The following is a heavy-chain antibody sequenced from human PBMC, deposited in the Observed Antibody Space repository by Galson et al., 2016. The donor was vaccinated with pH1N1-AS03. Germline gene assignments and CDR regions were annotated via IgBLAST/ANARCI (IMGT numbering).Heavy chain of an antibody. Sequence: SETLSLTCTVSGGSVNNDDYYWSWIRQSPGKGLEWIGYIHYTGSTAYNPSLKSRVTISVDTSKKEFSLKLTSMTAADTAVYYCARGLYASGTSLNYWGPGNVATVSS. CDR1: GGSVNNDDYY. V-gene: IGHV4-61*08. CDR2: IHYTGST. D-gene: IGHD3-10*01. J-gene: IGHJ4*02. CDR3: ARGLYASGTSLNY.